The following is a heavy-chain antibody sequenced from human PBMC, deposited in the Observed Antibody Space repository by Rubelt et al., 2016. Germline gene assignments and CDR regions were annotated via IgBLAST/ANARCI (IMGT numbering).Heavy chain of an antibody. CDR1: GGSISSSSYY. D-gene: IGHD2-2*01. CDR2: IYYSGST. J-gene: IGHJ4*02. V-gene: IGHV4-61*05. CDR3: ASRPAAMEVFDY. Sequence: QLQLQESGPGLVKPSETLSLTCTVSGGSISSSSYYWSWIRQPPGKGLEWIGYIYYSGSTNYNPSPKSRVTISVETSKNQFSLKRSAVTAADTAVYYCASRPAAMEVFDYWGQGTLVTVSS.